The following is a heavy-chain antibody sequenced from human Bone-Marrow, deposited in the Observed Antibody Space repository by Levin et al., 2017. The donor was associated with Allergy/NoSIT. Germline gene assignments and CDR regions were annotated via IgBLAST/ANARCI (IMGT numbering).Heavy chain of an antibody. CDR3: ASYSVWSGHNALDY. V-gene: IGHV3-53*01. J-gene: IGHJ4*02. Sequence: GESLKISCAASGFSVSSNYMAWVRQAPGKGLEWVSVMYIADGTYYADSVRGRFTISRDNSKNTLYLQMNSLRVEDTAVYYCASYSVWSGHNALDYWGQGTLVTVSS. CDR2: MYIADGT. CDR1: GFSVSSNY. D-gene: IGHD3-3*01.